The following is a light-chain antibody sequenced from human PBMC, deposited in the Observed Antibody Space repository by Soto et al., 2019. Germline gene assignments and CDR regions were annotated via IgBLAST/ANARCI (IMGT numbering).Light chain of an antibody. CDR1: QSVSSSY. CDR2: VAS. J-gene: IGKJ2*01. CDR3: QQFGSSPYT. Sequence: EIVLTQSPGTLSLSPGERATLSCRASQSVSSSYLAWYQQKPGRPPRLLIYVASTRVTGIPARFSGSGSGTDFTLTISRLEPEDFAVYYCQQFGSSPYTFGQGTKLQIK. V-gene: IGKV3-20*01.